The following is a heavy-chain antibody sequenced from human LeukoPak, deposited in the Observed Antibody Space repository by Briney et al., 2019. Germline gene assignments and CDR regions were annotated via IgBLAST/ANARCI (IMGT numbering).Heavy chain of an antibody. D-gene: IGHD3-10*01. J-gene: IGHJ4*02. V-gene: IGHV1-8*01. CDR2: MNPNSGNT. CDR3: ARVWGSGSYGYYFDY. Sequence: GASVTVSCKASGYTFTSYDINRVRQATAQGIDWMGWMNPNSGNTGYAQKFQGRVTMTSNTSISTAYMELSSLRSEDTAVYYCARVWGSGSYGYYFDYWGQGTLVTVSS. CDR1: GYTFTSYD.